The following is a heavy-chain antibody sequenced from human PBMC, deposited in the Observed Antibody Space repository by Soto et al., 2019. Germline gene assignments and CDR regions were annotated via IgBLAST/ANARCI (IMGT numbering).Heavy chain of an antibody. V-gene: IGHV3-23*01. Sequence: PGGSLRLSCAASGFTFGSYAMSWVRQAPGKGLEWVSAISGSGGSTYYADSVKGRFTISRDNSKNTLYLQMNSLRAEDTAVYYCAKDSFVVPPGRGRFGNWFDPWGQGTLVTVSS. J-gene: IGHJ5*02. CDR1: GFTFGSYA. D-gene: IGHD3-3*01. CDR2: ISGSGGST. CDR3: AKDSFVVPPGRGRFGNWFDP.